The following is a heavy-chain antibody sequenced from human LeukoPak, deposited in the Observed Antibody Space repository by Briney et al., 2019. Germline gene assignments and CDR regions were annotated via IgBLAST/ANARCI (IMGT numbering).Heavy chain of an antibody. V-gene: IGHV3-7*01. D-gene: IGHD2-15*01. CDR2: IKQDGSEK. Sequence: GGSLRLSCAASGSTFSSYWMSWVRQAPGKGLEWVANIKQDGSEKYYVDSVKGRFTISRDNSKNTLYLQMNSLRAEDTAVYYCAREGYCSGGSCYSGEDYMDVWGKGTTVTVSS. J-gene: IGHJ6*03. CDR3: AREGYCSGGSCYSGEDYMDV. CDR1: GSTFSSYW.